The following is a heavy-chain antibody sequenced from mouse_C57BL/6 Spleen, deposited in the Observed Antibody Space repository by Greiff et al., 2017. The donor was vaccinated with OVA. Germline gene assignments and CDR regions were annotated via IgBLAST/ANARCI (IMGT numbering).Heavy chain of an antibody. J-gene: IGHJ3*01. CDR1: GYAFSSSW. CDR2: IYPGDGDT. Sequence: QVQLQQSGPELVKPGASVKISCKASGYAFSSSWMNWVKQRPGKGLEWIGRIYPGDGDTKYNGKFKGKATLTAAKSSSTAYMQLSSLTSEDAAVYFCALYDYDVSSAYWGQGTLVTVSA. D-gene: IGHD2-4*01. CDR3: ALYDYDVSSAY. V-gene: IGHV1-82*01.